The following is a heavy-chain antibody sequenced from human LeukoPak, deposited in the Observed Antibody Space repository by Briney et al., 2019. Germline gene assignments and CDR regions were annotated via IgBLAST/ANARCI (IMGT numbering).Heavy chain of an antibody. CDR1: GFTFSKYA. CDR2: MSGTGGNT. J-gene: IGHJ3*01. Sequence: PGRSLRLSCAVSGFTFSKYAMSWVRQAPGKGLEWVSVMSGTGGNTYYADSVKGRFTISRDNSKNTLYLQMNNLRAEDTAMYYCAKDRITMIVVTITPPDAFDFWGQGTMVTVSS. CDR3: AKDRITMIVVTITPPDAFDF. V-gene: IGHV3-23*01. D-gene: IGHD3-22*01.